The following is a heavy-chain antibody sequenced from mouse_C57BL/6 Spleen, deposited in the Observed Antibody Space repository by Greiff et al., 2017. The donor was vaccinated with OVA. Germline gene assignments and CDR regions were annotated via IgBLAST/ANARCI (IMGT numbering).Heavy chain of an antibody. CDR3: TRTGVYYGNSWVAY. V-gene: IGHV1-5*01. CDR1: GYTFTSYW. CDR2: IYPGNSDT. Sequence: VQLQQSGTVLARPGASVKMSCKTSGYTFTSYWMHWVKQRPGQGLEWIGAIYPGNSDTSYNQKFKGKAKLTAVTSASTAYMELSSLTNEDSAVYYSTRTGVYYGNSWVAYWGQGTLVTVSA. J-gene: IGHJ3*01. D-gene: IGHD2-1*01.